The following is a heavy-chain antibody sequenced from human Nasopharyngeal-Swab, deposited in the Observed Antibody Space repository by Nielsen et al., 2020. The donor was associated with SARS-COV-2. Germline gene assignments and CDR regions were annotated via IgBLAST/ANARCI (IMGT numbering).Heavy chain of an antibody. V-gene: IGHV1-2*06. D-gene: IGHD3-3*01. J-gene: IGHJ4*02. CDR3: ARAEYYVFWSGSKGGGVDY. CDR2: ISPNSGGT. Sequence: WVRQAPGQRLEWVGRISPNSGGTNFAQKFQGRVTMTRDTSISTAYMELTRLRSDDTAVYYCARAEYYVFWSGSKGGGVDYWGQGTLVTVSS.